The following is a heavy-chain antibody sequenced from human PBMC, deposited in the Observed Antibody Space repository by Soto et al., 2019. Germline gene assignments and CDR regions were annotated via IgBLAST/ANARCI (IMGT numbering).Heavy chain of an antibody. V-gene: IGHV1-2*02. CDR2: IKSNSGGT. CDR3: AREDYNWNDYYYYGMDV. J-gene: IGHJ6*02. D-gene: IGHD1-1*01. Sequence: QVELVQSGAEVRKPGASVKVSCKASRNSFIDYYIHWVRQAPGHGLEWMGWIKSNSGGTKYAQRFQGRVTMTRDTSISTIYMELSRLKSDDTAVYYCAREDYNWNDYYYYGMDVWGQGTTVIVSS. CDR1: RNSFIDYY.